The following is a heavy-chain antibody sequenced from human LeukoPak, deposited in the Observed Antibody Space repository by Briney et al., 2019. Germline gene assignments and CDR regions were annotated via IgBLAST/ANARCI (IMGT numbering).Heavy chain of an antibody. D-gene: IGHD2-15*01. CDR3: TRHLGYCSGGSCYSVGFDYMDV. CDR2: IRSKANSYAT. Sequence: GGSLRLSCAASGFTFSGSAMHWVRQASGKGLEWVGRIRSKANSYATAYAASVKGRFTISRDDSKNTAYLQMNSLKTEDTAVYYCTRHLGYCSGGSCYSVGFDYMDVWGKGTTVTVSS. CDR1: GFTFSGSA. J-gene: IGHJ6*03. V-gene: IGHV3-73*01.